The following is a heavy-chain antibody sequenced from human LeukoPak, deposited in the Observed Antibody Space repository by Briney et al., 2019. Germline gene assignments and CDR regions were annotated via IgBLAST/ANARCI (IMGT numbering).Heavy chain of an antibody. CDR3: ARTSGVDYCSSTSCYYDY. D-gene: IGHD2-2*01. V-gene: IGHV4-34*01. CDR2: INHSGST. J-gene: IGHJ4*02. Sequence: PSETLSLTCAVYGGSFSGDYWSWIRQPPGKGLEWIGEINHSGSTNYNPSLKSRVTISVDTSKNQFSLKLSSVTAADTAVYYCARTSGVDYCSSTSCYYDYWGQGTLVTVSS. CDR1: GGSFSGDY.